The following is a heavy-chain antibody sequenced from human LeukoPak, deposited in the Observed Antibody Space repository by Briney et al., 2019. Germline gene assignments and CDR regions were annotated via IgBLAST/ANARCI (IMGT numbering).Heavy chain of an antibody. CDR1: GGSISSYY. Sequence: SETLSLTCTVSGGSISSYYWSWIRQPAGKGLEWIGRIYTSGSTNYNPSLKSRVTTSVDTSKNQFSLKLSSVTAADTAVYYCARSGTGYCSGGSCYEAYPHYFDYWGQGTLVTVSS. CDR3: ARSGTGYCSGGSCYEAYPHYFDY. CDR2: IYTSGST. J-gene: IGHJ4*02. D-gene: IGHD2-15*01. V-gene: IGHV4-4*07.